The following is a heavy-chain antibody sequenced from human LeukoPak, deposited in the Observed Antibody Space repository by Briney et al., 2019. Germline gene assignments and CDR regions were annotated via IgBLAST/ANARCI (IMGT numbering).Heavy chain of an antibody. J-gene: IGHJ4*02. V-gene: IGHV4-39*07. Sequence: PSETLSLTCTVSGGSISGSSYYWGWIRQPPGKGLEWIGSIYYSGSTYYNPSLKSRVTISVDTSKNQFSLKLSSVTAADTAVYYCARDGGVHMPYYFDYWGQGTLVTVSS. CDR1: GGSISGSSYY. D-gene: IGHD3-16*01. CDR3: ARDGGVHMPYYFDY. CDR2: IYYSGST.